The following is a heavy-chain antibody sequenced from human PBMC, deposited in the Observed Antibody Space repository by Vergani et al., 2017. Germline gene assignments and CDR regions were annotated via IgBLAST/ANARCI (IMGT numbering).Heavy chain of an antibody. CDR2: ISGSGGST. CDR1: GFTFSSYA. Sequence: EVQLVESGGGLVQPGGSLRLSCAASGFTFSSYAMSWVRQAPGKGLEWVSAISGSGGSTYYADSVKGRFTISRDNSKNTLYLQMNSLRAEDTAVYYCARMGGYDEGDAFRIGYFDSWGPGILVTVSS. V-gene: IGHV3-23*04. D-gene: IGHD3-22*01. CDR3: ARMGGYDEGDAFRIGYFDS. J-gene: IGHJ4*02.